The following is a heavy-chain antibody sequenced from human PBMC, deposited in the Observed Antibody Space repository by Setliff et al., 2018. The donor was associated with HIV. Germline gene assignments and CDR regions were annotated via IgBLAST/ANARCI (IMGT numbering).Heavy chain of an antibody. V-gene: IGHV5-51*01. CDR1: GYTFTNYW. J-gene: IGHJ4*02. CDR2: IYPGDSVT. Sequence: PGESLKISCRASGYTFTNYWIGWVRQMPGKGLEWIGVIYPGDSVTSYGPSFQGQVFISADRSITTAYLEWSSLKPSDTAMYYCIRRRRAPGTEDLEAVWGQGTLVTVSS. D-gene: IGHD1-26*01. CDR3: IRRRRAPGTEDLEAV.